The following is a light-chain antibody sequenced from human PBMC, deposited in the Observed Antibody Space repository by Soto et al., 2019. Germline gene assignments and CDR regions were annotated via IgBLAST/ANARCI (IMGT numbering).Light chain of an antibody. Sequence: DIQMTQSPSTLSGSVGGRVTITCRASQTISSWVAWYQQKPGKAPKLMIYKASTLKSGVPSRFSGSGSGTEFTLTISSLQPDDVATYYCQHYNSYSEAFGQGTKVDI. CDR3: QHYNSYSEA. J-gene: IGKJ1*01. V-gene: IGKV1-5*03. CDR2: KAS. CDR1: QTISSW.